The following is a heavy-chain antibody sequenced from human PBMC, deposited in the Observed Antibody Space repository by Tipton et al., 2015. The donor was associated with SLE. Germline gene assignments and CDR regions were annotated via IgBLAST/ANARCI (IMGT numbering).Heavy chain of an antibody. CDR2: ISFDGSEK. V-gene: IGHV3-30*04. D-gene: IGHD3-3*01. J-gene: IGHJ4*02. CDR1: GFTFTSYA. Sequence: LSLTCAASGFTFTSYAMHWVRQAPGKGLEWVAVISFDGSEKYYADSVKGRFTISRDNSKSTLYLQMNSLRAEDSSVYYCARVGVAGFLPFWGQGTLVTVSS. CDR3: ARVGVAGFLPF.